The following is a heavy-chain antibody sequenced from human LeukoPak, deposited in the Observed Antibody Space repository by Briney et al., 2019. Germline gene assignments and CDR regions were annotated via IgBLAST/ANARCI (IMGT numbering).Heavy chain of an antibody. V-gene: IGHV1-18*01. J-gene: IGHJ4*02. CDR1: GYTFTSYG. D-gene: IGHD6-19*01. CDR2: ISAYSGNT. Sequence: GASVKASCKASGYTFTSYGISWVRQAPGQGLEWMGWISAYSGNTNYAQKLQGRVTMTTDTSTSTAYVELRSLKSDDTAVYYCARGSQWLPFDYWGQGTLVTVSS. CDR3: ARGSQWLPFDY.